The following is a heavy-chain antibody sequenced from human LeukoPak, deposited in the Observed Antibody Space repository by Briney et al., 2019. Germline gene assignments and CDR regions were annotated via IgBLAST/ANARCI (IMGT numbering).Heavy chain of an antibody. Sequence: SETLSLTCTVSGASVSGVSFYWNWIRHPPGKGLQYIGYIQYSGSTNYNPSLKSRVTISVDTSKNQFSLKLRSVTAADTAVYYCARYYDSSGYWSTPHFDYWGQGTLVTVSS. V-gene: IGHV4-61*01. CDR2: IQYSGST. D-gene: IGHD3-22*01. J-gene: IGHJ4*02. CDR1: GASVSGVSFY. CDR3: ARYYDSSGYWSTPHFDY.